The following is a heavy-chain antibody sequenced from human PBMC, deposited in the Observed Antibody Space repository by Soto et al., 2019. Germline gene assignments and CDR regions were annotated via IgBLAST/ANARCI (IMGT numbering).Heavy chain of an antibody. V-gene: IGHV1-69*08. D-gene: IGHD3-10*01. Sequence: QVQLVQSGAEVKKPGSSVKVSCKASGGTFSTYTINWVRQAPGQGLEWMGRIIPLLDVTNNAQRFQGRVTITADNSTSTAYMELTSLTSQDTAVYYCARDSGTVGYDDSWGQGTLVTVSS. CDR3: ARDSGTVGYDDS. CDR2: IIPLLDVT. J-gene: IGHJ4*02. CDR1: GGTFSTYT.